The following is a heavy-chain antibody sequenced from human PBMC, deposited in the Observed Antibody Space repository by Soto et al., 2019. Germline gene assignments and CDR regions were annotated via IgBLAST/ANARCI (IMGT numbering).Heavy chain of an antibody. D-gene: IGHD5-18*01. CDR1: GGTFSSYA. V-gene: IGHV1-69*12. Sequence: QVQLVQSGAEVKKPVSSVKVSCKASGGTFSSYAISWVRQAPGQGLEWMGGIIPIFGTANYAQKFQGRVTITADESTSTAYMELSSLRSEDTAVYYCARTRPSDVDTAMVTCYYGMDVWGQGTTVTVSS. J-gene: IGHJ6*02. CDR3: ARTRPSDVDTAMVTCYYGMDV. CDR2: IIPIFGTA.